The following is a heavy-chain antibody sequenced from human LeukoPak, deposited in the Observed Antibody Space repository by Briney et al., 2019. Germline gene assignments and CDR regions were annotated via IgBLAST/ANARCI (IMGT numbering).Heavy chain of an antibody. J-gene: IGHJ6*04. Sequence: GGSLRLSCAASGFTFSSYAMHWVRQAPGKGLEWVAVISYDGSNKYYADSVKGRFIISRDNSKNTLYLQMNSLRAEDTAVYYCARQEQQLVYYYYGMDVWGKGTTVTVSS. D-gene: IGHD6-13*01. CDR3: ARQEQQLVYYYYGMDV. CDR2: ISYDGSNK. V-gene: IGHV3-30*04. CDR1: GFTFSSYA.